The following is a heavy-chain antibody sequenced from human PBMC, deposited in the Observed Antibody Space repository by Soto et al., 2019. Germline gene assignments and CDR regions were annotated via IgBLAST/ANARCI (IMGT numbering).Heavy chain of an antibody. D-gene: IGHD3-10*01. CDR2: IIPIVDIA. Sequence: QVQLVQSGAEVQKPGSSVKVSCKASGFTFSTYTITWVRQAPGQGLEWMGKIIPIVDIANYAQKFQGRVTITADNSTSTAYMELSSLRSEDTAVYYCARDYYYGSGSSMDIFDYWGQGTLVTVSS. CDR3: ARDYYYGSGSSMDIFDY. V-gene: IGHV1-69*02. J-gene: IGHJ4*02. CDR1: GFTFSTYT.